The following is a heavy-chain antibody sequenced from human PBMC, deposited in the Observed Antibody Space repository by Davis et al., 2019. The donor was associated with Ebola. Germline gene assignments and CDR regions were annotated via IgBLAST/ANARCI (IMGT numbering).Heavy chain of an antibody. J-gene: IGHJ6*02. V-gene: IGHV3-23*01. Sequence: ETLSLTCAVSGGSISSSNWWSWVRQAPGKGLEWVSAISGSGGTTYYADSVKGRFTISRDNSKNTLYMQMKSLRVEDTAEYYCAKGLTLFDYGMDVWGQGTTVTVSS. CDR2: ISGSGGTT. CDR1: GGSISSSN. CDR3: AKGLTLFDYGMDV. D-gene: IGHD2/OR15-2a*01.